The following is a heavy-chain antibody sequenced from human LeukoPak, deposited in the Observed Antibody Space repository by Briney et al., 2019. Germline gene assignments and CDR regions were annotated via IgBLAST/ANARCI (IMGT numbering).Heavy chain of an antibody. V-gene: IGHV3-48*02. CDR3: AKDVLSTVTTYYFDY. Sequence: GGSLRLSCAASGFTFNSYNMNWVRQAPGKGLEWVSYISSSSSTIYYADSVKGRFTISRDSAKTSLFLQMNSLRDEDTAVYYCAKDVLSTVTTYYFDYWGQGTLVTVSS. D-gene: IGHD4-17*01. CDR2: ISSSSSTI. CDR1: GFTFNSYN. J-gene: IGHJ4*02.